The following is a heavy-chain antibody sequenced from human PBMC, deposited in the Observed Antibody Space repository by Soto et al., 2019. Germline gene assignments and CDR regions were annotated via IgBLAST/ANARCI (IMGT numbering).Heavy chain of an antibody. CDR2: ISGSGGST. CDR3: AKRTYYDSSGYYSSPDY. Sequence: SLRLSCAASGFTFSSYAMSWVRQAPGEGLEWVSAISGSGGSTYYADSVKGRFTISRDNSKNTLYLQMNSLRAEDTAVYYCAKRTYYDSSGYYSSPDYWGQGTLVTVSS. CDR1: GFTFSSYA. V-gene: IGHV3-23*01. J-gene: IGHJ4*02. D-gene: IGHD3-22*01.